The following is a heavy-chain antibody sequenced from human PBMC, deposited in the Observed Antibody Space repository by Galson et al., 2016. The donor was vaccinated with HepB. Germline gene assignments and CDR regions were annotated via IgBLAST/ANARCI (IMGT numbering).Heavy chain of an antibody. J-gene: IGHJ4*02. CDR2: IWYDESEK. V-gene: IGHV3-33*06. CDR3: AKDLEVRMATKYYFEY. Sequence: SLRLSCAVSGFRFSDYGMHWVRQTPDKGLEWLSVIWYDESEKYYADSVKGRFTISRDNSKNTLYLQMHSLRVEDTGMYYCAKDLEVRMATKYYFEYWGLGTLVTVSS. CDR1: GFRFSDYG. D-gene: IGHD5-24*01.